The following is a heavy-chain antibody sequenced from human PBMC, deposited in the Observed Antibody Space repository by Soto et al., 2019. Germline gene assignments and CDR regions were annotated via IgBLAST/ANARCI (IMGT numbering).Heavy chain of an antibody. CDR3: SRHFSVDHFDY. CDR2: IYYSGST. V-gene: IGHV4-39*01. Sequence: SETLSLTCTVSGDSITSNSYFWAWIRQPPGKGLEWIGSIYYSGSTYHNPSLKSRVTISVDRSNNQFSLKLTSVTAADTAVYYCSRHFSVDHFDYWGQGSLVTVSS. J-gene: IGHJ4*02. D-gene: IGHD3-9*01. CDR1: GDSITSNSYF.